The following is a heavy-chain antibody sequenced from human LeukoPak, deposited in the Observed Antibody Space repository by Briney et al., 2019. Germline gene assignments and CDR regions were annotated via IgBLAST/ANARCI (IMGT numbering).Heavy chain of an antibody. CDR3: AKDPDGWELRH. V-gene: IGHV3-23*01. CDR1: GFTFSSYA. Sequence: GGSLRLSCAASGFTFSSYAMSWVRQAPGKGLEWVSAISGSGGSTYYADSVKGRFTVSRDNSKNTLYLQMNSLRAEDTAVYYCAKDPDGWELRHWGQGTLVTVSS. CDR2: ISGSGGST. D-gene: IGHD1-26*01. J-gene: IGHJ4*02.